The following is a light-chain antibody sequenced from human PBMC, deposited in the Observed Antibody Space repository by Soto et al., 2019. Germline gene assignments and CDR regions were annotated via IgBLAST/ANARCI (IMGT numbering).Light chain of an antibody. CDR1: SSDVGGYNY. Sequence: QSALTQPASVSGSPGQSITISCTGTSSDVGGYNYVSWYQQHPGKAPKLMIDEVSNRPSGVSNLFSGSKSGNTASLTISGLQAEDEADYYCSSYTSSSTLDVFGTGTKVTVL. CDR2: EVS. J-gene: IGLJ1*01. CDR3: SSYTSSSTLDV. V-gene: IGLV2-14*01.